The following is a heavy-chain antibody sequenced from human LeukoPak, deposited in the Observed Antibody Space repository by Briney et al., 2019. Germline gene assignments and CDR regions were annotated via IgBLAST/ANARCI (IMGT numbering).Heavy chain of an antibody. V-gene: IGHV3-33*08. J-gene: IGHJ4*02. CDR2: IWYDGSNK. CDR1: GFTFSSYS. Sequence: GGSLRLSCAASGFTFSSYSMNWVRQAPGKGLEWVAVIWYDGSNKYYADSVKGRFTISRDNSKNTLYLQMNSLRAEDTAVYYCARARYGSGSYHLDYWGQGTLVTVSS. D-gene: IGHD3-10*01. CDR3: ARARYGSGSYHLDY.